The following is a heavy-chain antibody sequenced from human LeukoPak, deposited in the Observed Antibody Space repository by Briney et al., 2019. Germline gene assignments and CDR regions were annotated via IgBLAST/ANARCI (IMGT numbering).Heavy chain of an antibody. Sequence: PSETLSLTCTVSGGSISTSYWTWIRQPPGKGLEWIGYIYYSGSTNYNPSLKSRVTISVDTSNNQFSLKLSSVPAADTAVYYCARDLGSGSYLAGPHYYYYMDVWGKGTTVTVSS. CDR3: ARDLGSGSYLAGPHYYYYMDV. CDR1: GGSISTSY. V-gene: IGHV4-59*01. CDR2: IYYSGST. J-gene: IGHJ6*03. D-gene: IGHD3-10*01.